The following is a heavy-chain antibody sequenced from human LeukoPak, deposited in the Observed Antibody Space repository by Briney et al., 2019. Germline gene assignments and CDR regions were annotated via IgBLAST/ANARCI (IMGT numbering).Heavy chain of an antibody. CDR2: IDSNGRTI. V-gene: IGHV3-74*01. CDR1: GFSFSSNW. CDR3: AKDFVGPDDY. J-gene: IGHJ4*02. Sequence: GGSLRLSCAASGFSFSSNWLYWVRQPPGKGLEWVSCIDSNGRTINYADPVKGRFTISRDNANSMLYLQMNSLRAEGSAVYYCAKDFVGPDDYWGQGTLVTVSS. D-gene: IGHD1-26*01.